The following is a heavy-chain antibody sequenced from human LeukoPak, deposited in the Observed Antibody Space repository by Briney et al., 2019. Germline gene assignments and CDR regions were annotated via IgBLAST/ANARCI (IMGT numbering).Heavy chain of an antibody. D-gene: IGHD3-22*01. CDR2: ISGSGGST. CDR1: GFTFSSYA. Sequence: PGGSLRLSCAASGFTFSSYAMSWVRQAPGKGLEWVSGISGSGGSTYYADSVKGRFAISKDHSENTLYLQLNRLRAEDTAVYYCAKTVYSYDNSGYYGAYFDSWGQGTLVTVSS. J-gene: IGHJ4*02. CDR3: AKTVYSYDNSGYYGAYFDS. V-gene: IGHV3-23*01.